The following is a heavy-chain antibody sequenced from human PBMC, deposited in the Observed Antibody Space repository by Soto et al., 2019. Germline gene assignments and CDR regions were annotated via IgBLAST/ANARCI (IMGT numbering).Heavy chain of an antibody. Sequence: QVQLQESGPGLGKPSETLSLTCTVSGVSVSSGNYYWSWIRQPPGKGLEWIVYIYYSGSTNYNPSLKSRVTISVDTSKNQFSLRLSSVTAADTAVFYCASYDVLAAYYYWGQGTLVTVSS. CDR1: GVSVSSGNYY. D-gene: IGHD3-9*01. V-gene: IGHV4-61*01. J-gene: IGHJ4*02. CDR3: ASYDVLAAYYY. CDR2: IYYSGST.